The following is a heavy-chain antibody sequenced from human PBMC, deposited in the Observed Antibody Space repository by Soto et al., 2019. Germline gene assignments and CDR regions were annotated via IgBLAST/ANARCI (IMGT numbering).Heavy chain of an antibody. Sequence: QVQLVQSGAEVKKPGSSVKVSCKASGGTFSSYTISWVRQAPGQGLEWMGRIIPILGIANYAQKFQGRVTITADKSTSTAYMKLSSLRSEDTAVYYCAKDILTGYYYYWGQGTLVTVSS. CDR3: AKDILTGYYYY. V-gene: IGHV1-69*08. D-gene: IGHD3-9*01. CDR2: IIPILGIA. CDR1: GGTFSSYT. J-gene: IGHJ4*02.